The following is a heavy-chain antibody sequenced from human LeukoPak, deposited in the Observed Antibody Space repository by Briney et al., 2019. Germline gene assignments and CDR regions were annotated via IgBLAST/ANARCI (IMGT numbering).Heavy chain of an antibody. J-gene: IGHJ4*02. Sequence: SETLSLTCTVSGYSISSGYYWAWIRQPPGKGLEWIGSIFHTGSTYHNPSLKSRVTISVDTSKNQLSLKLNSVTAADTAVYYCARDQSSSSEDYWGQGTLVTVSS. D-gene: IGHD6-13*01. CDR3: ARDQSSSSEDY. CDR2: IFHTGST. V-gene: IGHV4-38-2*02. CDR1: GYSISSGYY.